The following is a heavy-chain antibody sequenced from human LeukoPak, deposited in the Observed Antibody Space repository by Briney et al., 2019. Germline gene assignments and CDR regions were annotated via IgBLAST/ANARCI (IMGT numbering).Heavy chain of an antibody. V-gene: IGHV3-7*01. CDR1: GFTFSSYW. J-gene: IGHJ6*02. Sequence: GGSLRLSCAASGFTFSSYWMSWVRQAPGKGLEWVADIKEDGSEKYYVDSVRGRFTISRDNAKNSLYLQMSSLRAEDTAVYYCLLHRDYYYGMDVWGQGTTVTVSS. CDR2: IKEDGSEK. D-gene: IGHD2-15*01. CDR3: LLHRDYYYGMDV.